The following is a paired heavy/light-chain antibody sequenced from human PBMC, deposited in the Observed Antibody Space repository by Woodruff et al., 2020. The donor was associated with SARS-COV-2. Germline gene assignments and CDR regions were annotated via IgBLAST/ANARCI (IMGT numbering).Light chain of an antibody. CDR2: AAS. CDR1: QGISSY. Sequence: DIQLTQSPSFLSASVGDRVTITCRASQGISSYLAWYQQKPGKAPKLLIYAASTLQSGVPSRFSGSGSGTEFTLTISSLQPEDFATYYCQQLNSYLGTFGGGTKVEIK. CDR3: QQLNSYLGT. J-gene: IGKJ4*01. V-gene: IGKV1-9*01.
Heavy chain of an antibody. CDR3: ARMNTLYYYYMDV. CDR2: ISYDGSNK. CDR1: GFTFSSYA. D-gene: IGHD5-18*01. J-gene: IGHJ6*03. V-gene: IGHV3-30-3*01. Sequence: QVQLVESGGGVVQPGRSLRLSCAASGFTFSSYAMHWVRQAPGKGLEWVAVISYDGSNKYYADSVKGRFTISRDNSKNTLYLQMNSLRAEDTAVYYCARMNTLYYYYMDVWGKGTTVTVSS.